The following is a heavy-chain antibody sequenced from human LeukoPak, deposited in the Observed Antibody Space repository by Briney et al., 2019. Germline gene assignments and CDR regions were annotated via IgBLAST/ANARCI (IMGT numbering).Heavy chain of an antibody. D-gene: IGHD1-26*01. CDR2: ISSSGSTI. J-gene: IGHJ3*02. CDR3: ARAKRLRSLSGAFDI. CDR1: GFTFSSYA. V-gene: IGHV3-48*04. Sequence: PGGSLRLSCAASGFTFSSYAMSWVRQAPGKGLEWVSYISSSGSTIYYADSVKGRFTISRDNAKNSLYLQMNSLRAEDTAVYYCARAKRLRSLSGAFDIWGQGTMVTVSS.